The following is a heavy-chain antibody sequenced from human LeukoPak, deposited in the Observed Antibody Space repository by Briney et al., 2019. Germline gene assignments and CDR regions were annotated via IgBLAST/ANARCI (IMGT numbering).Heavy chain of an antibody. CDR1: GFTVSSNC. CDR3: AKRGVVIRVILVGFHKEAYYFDS. D-gene: IGHD3-22*01. J-gene: IGHJ4*02. CDR2: ISGSGGGT. V-gene: IGHV3-23*01. Sequence: GGSLRLSCAASGFTVSSNCMSWVRQAPGKGLERVAGISGSGGGTTYADSVKGRFTISRDNSKNTLYLQMNILRVDDTAVYFCAKRGVVIRVILVGFHKEAYYFDSWGQGALVTVSS.